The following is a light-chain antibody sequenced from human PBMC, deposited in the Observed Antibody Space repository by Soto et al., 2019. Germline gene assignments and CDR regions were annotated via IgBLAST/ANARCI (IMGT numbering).Light chain of an antibody. V-gene: IGLV2-14*01. Sequence: QSVLTQSASVSGSPEQSITISCMGTSSDIVPYNYVSWYQQHPDKAPKLILYEVTNRPSGASDRFSGSKSGNAAFLTISGLQAEDEADYYCSSYSSSATPYVFGTGTKVTV. CDR2: EVT. J-gene: IGLJ1*01. CDR1: SSDIVPYNY. CDR3: SSYSSSATPYV.